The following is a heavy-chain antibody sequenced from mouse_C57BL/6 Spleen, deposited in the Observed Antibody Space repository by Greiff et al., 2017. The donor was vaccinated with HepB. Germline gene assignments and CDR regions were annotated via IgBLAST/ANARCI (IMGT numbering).Heavy chain of an antibody. CDR3: ARRGGHGAMDY. CDR1: GYTFTSYD. Sequence: QVQLQQSGPELVKPGASVKLSCKASGYTFTSYDINWVKQRPGQGLEWIGWIYPGDGSTKYNEKFKGKATLTVDTSSSTAYMELHSLTSEDSAVYFCARRGGHGAMDYWGQGTSVTVSS. D-gene: IGHD3-3*01. CDR2: IYPGDGST. J-gene: IGHJ4*01. V-gene: IGHV1-85*01.